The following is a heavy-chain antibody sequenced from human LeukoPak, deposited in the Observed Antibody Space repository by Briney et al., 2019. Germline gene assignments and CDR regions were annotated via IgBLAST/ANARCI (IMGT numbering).Heavy chain of an antibody. D-gene: IGHD2-15*01. CDR3: ASSTGYCSGGSCCWGFDP. Sequence: SETLSLTCTVSGGSISSRSYYWGWIRQPPGKGLEWIGSIYYSGSTYYNPSLKSRVTISVDTSKNQFSLKLSSVTAADTAVYYCASSTGYCSGGSCCWGFDPWGQGTLVTVSS. CDR2: IYYSGST. CDR1: GGSISSRSYY. V-gene: IGHV4-39*01. J-gene: IGHJ5*02.